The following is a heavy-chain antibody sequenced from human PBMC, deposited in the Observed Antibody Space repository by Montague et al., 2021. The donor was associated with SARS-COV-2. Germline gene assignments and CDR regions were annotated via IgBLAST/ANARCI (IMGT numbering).Heavy chain of an antibody. CDR2: IYYSGST. CDR1: GGSTSSSSYY. V-gene: IGHV4-39*01. J-gene: IGHJ3*02. D-gene: IGHD3-22*01. Sequence: SETLSLTCTVSGGSTSSSSYYWGWIRQPPGQGLEWIGCIYYSGSTYYNPSLKSPVTISVDTSKNPFSLKLSSVTAAAPSVYYCASPTYYYDSSGSDAFDIWGQGTMVTVSS. CDR3: ASPTYYYDSSGSDAFDI.